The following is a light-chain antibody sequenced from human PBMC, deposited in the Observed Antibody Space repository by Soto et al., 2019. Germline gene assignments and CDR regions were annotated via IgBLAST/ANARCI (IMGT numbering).Light chain of an antibody. CDR1: QGIRDW. V-gene: IGKV1D-12*01. J-gene: IGKJ5*01. Sequence: DIKMTQSPSSVSATVGDRVTITCRASQGIRDWLAWYQQKPGEAPKLLIYAASSLQGGLRTRVSGSGSGSDFTLTIICLQPEDFAAYSCQQVNSLPRTFGHGTRLDIK. CDR2: AAS. CDR3: QQVNSLPRT.